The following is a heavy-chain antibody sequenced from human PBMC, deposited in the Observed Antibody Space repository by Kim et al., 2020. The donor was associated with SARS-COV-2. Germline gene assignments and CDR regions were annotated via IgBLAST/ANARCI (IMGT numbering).Heavy chain of an antibody. CDR3: ARKYYYGSGSYLIDY. CDR2: ISYDGSNK. CDR1: GFTFSSYG. Sequence: GGSLRLSCAASGFTFSSYGMHWVRQAPGKGLEWVAVISYDGSNKYYADSVKGRFTISRDNSKNTLYLQMNSLRAEDTAVYYCARKYYYGSGSYLIDYWG. J-gene: IGHJ4*01. D-gene: IGHD3-10*01. V-gene: IGHV3-33*05.